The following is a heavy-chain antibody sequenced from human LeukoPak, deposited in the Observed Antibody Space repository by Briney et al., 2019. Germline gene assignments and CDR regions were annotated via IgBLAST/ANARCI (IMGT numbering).Heavy chain of an antibody. CDR1: GGSFSGYY. Sequence: SETLSLTCAVYGGSFSGYYWSWIRQHPGKGLEWIGYIYYSGSTYYNPSLKSRVTISVDTSKNQFSLKLSSVTAADTAVYYCARSTVQFASAFDYWGQGTLVTVSS. CDR3: ARSTVQFASAFDY. D-gene: IGHD4-17*01. J-gene: IGHJ4*02. V-gene: IGHV4-31*11. CDR2: IYYSGST.